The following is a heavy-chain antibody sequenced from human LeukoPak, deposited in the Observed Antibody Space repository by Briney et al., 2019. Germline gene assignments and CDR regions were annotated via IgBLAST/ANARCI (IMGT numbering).Heavy chain of an antibody. D-gene: IGHD3-16*02. J-gene: IGHJ6*03. CDR3: VIKSWHMDV. Sequence: GASVKVSCKASGYTFTSYYMHWVRQAPGQGLEWMGIINPSGGSTSYAQEFQGRVTMTRDMSTSTVYMELSSLRSEDTAVYYCVIKSWHMDVWGKGTTVTVSS. V-gene: IGHV1-46*01. CDR1: GYTFTSYY. CDR2: INPSGGST.